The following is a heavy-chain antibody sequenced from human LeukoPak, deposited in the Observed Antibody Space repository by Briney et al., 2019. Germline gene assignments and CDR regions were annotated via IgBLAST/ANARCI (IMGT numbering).Heavy chain of an antibody. V-gene: IGHV4-34*01. CDR3: ARGRARPGGVPVAILGLSFDY. D-gene: IGHD2-2*02. CDR1: GGSFSGYY. J-gene: IGHJ4*02. Sequence: SETLSLTCAVYGGSFSGYYWSWIRQPPGKGLEWIGEINHSGSTNYNPSLKSRVTISVDTSKNQFSLKLSSVTAADTAVYYCARGRARPGGVPVAILGLSFDYWGQGALATVSS. CDR2: INHSGST.